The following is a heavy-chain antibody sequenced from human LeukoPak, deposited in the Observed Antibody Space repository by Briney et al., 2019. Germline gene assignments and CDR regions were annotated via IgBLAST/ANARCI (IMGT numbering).Heavy chain of an antibody. J-gene: IGHJ4*02. D-gene: IGHD6-19*01. CDR2: INHNGST. Sequence: SETLSLTCAVYGGSFSGYYWSWIRQPPGKGLEWIGEINHNGSTNYNPSLKSRVTISVDTSKNQFSLKLSSVTAADTAVYYCATGSSGWYYKLDYWGQGTLVTVSS. CDR1: GGSFSGYY. CDR3: ATGSSGWYYKLDY. V-gene: IGHV4-34*01.